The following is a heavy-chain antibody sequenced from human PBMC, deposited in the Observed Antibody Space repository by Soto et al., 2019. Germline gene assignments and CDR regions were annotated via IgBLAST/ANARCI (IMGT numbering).Heavy chain of an antibody. CDR1: GGSISSSSYY. CDR2: IYYSGST. V-gene: IGHV4-39*02. D-gene: IGHD2-8*02. J-gene: IGHJ4*02. CDR3: ARGLLAAGPFDS. Sequence: SETLSLTCTVSGGSISSSSYYWGWIRQPPGKGLEWIGSIYYSGSTYYNASLKSRFTISRDNSKNTLFLQMDSLRPEDTALYYCARGLLAAGPFDSWGQGTLVTVSS.